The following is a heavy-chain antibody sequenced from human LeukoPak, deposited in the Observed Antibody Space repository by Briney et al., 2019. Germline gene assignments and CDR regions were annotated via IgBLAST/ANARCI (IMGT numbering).Heavy chain of an antibody. CDR2: IYYSGYT. Sequence: SSEALSLTCTVSGGSISTYYWSWFRQPPGKGLEWIGYIYYSGYTNYIPSLKSRVTISLDTSKNQFSLSLNSVTAADTAVYYCAREGLNMVRGVIPKEAWGWFDPWGQGTLVTVSS. V-gene: IGHV4-59*12. CDR3: AREGLNMVRGVIPKEAWGWFDP. J-gene: IGHJ5*02. CDR1: GGSISTYY. D-gene: IGHD3-10*01.